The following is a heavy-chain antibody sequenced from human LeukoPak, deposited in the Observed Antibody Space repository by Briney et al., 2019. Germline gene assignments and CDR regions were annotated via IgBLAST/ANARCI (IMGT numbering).Heavy chain of an antibody. D-gene: IGHD1-26*01. CDR2: IYYSGST. J-gene: IGHJ4*02. CDR3: ARGALKWELPPIRARKSYYFDY. V-gene: IGHV4-39*01. CDR1: GGSISTNSYY. Sequence: SETLSLTCTVSGGSISTNSYYWGWIRQPPGKGLKWIGSIYYSGSTYYNPSLRSRVTISVNTSKNQFSLKLSSVTATDTAVYYCARGALKWELPPIRARKSYYFDYWGQGTLVTVSS.